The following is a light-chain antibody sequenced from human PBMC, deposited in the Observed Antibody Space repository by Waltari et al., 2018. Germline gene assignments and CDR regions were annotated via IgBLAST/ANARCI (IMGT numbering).Light chain of an antibody. Sequence: QSALTQPASVSGSPGQSITISCSGTSSDIGAYKHVSWYQQHPGKAPKLMIYEVSNRPSGVSNRVSGSKSGNTGSLTISGLQADDESHYYCTSFTSSATWVFGGGTKVTVL. V-gene: IGLV2-14*01. CDR3: TSFTSSATWV. CDR2: EVS. J-gene: IGLJ3*02. CDR1: SSDIGAYKH.